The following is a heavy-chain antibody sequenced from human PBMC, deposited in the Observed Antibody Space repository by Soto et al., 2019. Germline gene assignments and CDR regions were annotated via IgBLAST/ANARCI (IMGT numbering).Heavy chain of an antibody. Sequence: QVQLVESGGGVVQPGRSLRLSCAASGFTFSSYAMHWVRQAPGKGLEWVAVISYDGSNKYYADSVKGRFTISRDNSKNPLYLQMNSLRAEDTAVYYCARGPGDFDWLSPDYYYYGMDVWGQGTTVTVSS. J-gene: IGHJ6*02. CDR2: ISYDGSNK. V-gene: IGHV3-30-3*01. CDR1: GFTFSSYA. CDR3: ARGPGDFDWLSPDYYYYGMDV. D-gene: IGHD3-9*01.